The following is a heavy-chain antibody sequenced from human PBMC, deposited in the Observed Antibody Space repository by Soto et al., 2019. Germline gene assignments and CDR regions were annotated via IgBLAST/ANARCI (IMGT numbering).Heavy chain of an antibody. J-gene: IGHJ4*02. Sequence: EVQLLESGGGLVQPGGSLRLSCAASGFTFSSYAMSWVRQAPGKGLEWVSAISGGDGSTHYADSVKGRFTISRDNSKDTLYLQMNSLRAEDTAVYYCAKSFAVIDYWGQGTLVTVSS. CDR1: GFTFSSYA. V-gene: IGHV3-23*01. CDR3: AKSFAVIDY. CDR2: ISGGDGST.